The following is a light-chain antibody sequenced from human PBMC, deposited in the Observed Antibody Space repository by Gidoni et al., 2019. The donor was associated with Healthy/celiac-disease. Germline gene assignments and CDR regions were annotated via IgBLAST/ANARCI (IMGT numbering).Light chain of an antibody. V-gene: IGKV1-33*01. J-gene: IGKJ4*01. CDR3: QQYDKLPPLT. Sequence: DIQMTQSPSSLSASVGDRVTITCQASQDISNYLNWYQQKPGKAPKLLIYDASNLETGVPSRFSGSGSGTDFTFTISSLQTEDIETYYCQQYDKLPPLTFGGGTKVEIK. CDR2: DAS. CDR1: QDISNY.